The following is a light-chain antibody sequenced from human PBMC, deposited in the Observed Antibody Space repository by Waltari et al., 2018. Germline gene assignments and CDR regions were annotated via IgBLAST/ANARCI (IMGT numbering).Light chain of an antibody. J-gene: IGLJ3*02. CDR3: GGWDASVNGQEV. CDR2: KDD. Sequence: QPVLTQPPSASGTPGQRVPISCSRRSSDIGKNTVNWYQQVPGTAPKLLIYKDDRRPSGVLDRCDGSKSGAAASLAISGLQSEDEAYYYWGGWDASVNGQEVCGEGTRLTVL. V-gene: IGLV1-44*01. CDR1: SSDIGKNT.